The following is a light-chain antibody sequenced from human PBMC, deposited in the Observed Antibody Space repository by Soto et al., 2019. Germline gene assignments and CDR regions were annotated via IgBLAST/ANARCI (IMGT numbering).Light chain of an antibody. CDR2: EVN. CDR1: SSDVGGYNS. CDR3: CSYTGTYAWV. V-gene: IGLV2-11*01. J-gene: IGLJ3*02. Sequence: QSALTQPRSVSGSPGQSVTISCTGTSSDVGGYNSVSWYQQHPGKAPKLINSEVNKRPSGVPARFSDSKSGNTASLTISGLQADDEADYYCCSYTGTYAWVFGGGTKLTVL.